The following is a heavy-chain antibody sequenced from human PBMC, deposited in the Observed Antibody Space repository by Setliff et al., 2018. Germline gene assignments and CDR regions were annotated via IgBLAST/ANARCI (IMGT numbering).Heavy chain of an antibody. V-gene: IGHV4-34*01. CDR1: GGTFSDYY. Sequence: LSLTCAAYGGTFSDYYWTWIRQTPGKGLEWIGEINHRGSTNYNPSLKSRVTISIDTSKDQFSLKLISMSAADTAVYYCARGRNVAARLLDSWGQGTLVTVSS. CDR2: INHRGST. D-gene: IGHD6-6*01. CDR3: ARGRNVAARLLDS. J-gene: IGHJ1*01.